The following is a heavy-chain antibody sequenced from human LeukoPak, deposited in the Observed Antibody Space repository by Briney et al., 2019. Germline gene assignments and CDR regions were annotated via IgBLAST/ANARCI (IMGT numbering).Heavy chain of an antibody. CDR2: ISSSGSTI. J-gene: IGHJ4*02. CDR1: GFTFSTYG. CDR3: AREYYYDSSGYSH. V-gene: IGHV3-48*04. Sequence: GGSLRLSCAASGFTFSTYGMHWVRQAPGKGLEWVSYISSSGSTIYYADSVKGRFTISRDNAKNSLYLQMNSLRAEDTALYHCAREYYYDSSGYSHWGQGTLVTVSS. D-gene: IGHD3-22*01.